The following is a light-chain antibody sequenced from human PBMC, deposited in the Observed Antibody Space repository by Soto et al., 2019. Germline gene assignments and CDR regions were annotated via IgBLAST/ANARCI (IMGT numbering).Light chain of an antibody. V-gene: IGKV3-15*01. CDR1: QSITNN. CDR2: GAS. CDR3: HQYNDWPQT. Sequence: EIVLTQSPGTLSLSPGERATLSCRASQSITNNYLAWYQQKPGRAHRLLIYGASTRATGIPVRFSGSGSGTEFTLTISSLQSEDFAVYYCHQYNDWPQTFGQGTKVDIK. J-gene: IGKJ2*01.